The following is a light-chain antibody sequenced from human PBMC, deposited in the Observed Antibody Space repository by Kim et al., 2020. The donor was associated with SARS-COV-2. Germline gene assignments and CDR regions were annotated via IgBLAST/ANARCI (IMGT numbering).Light chain of an antibody. CDR3: QQYSNYPYT. J-gene: IGKJ2*01. V-gene: IGKV1-5*03. CDR1: HSISSW. CDR2: KAS. Sequence: SASVGDRVTLTCRASHSISSWLAWYQQKAGKAPKVLIYKASTLESGVPSRFSGSGAGTEFTLTISSLQPDDFATYYCQQYSNYPYTFGQGTKLEI.